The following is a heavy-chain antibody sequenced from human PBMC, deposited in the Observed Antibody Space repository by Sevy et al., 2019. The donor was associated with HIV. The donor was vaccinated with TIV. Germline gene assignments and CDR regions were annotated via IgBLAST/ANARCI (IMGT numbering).Heavy chain of an antibody. Sequence: GGSLRLSCAASGFTFSSYAMSWVRQAPGKGLEWVSAMSGSGGSTYYADSVKGRFTISRDNAKNTLYLQMNSLRAEDTAVYYCAKSWSYYAEYFQHWGQGTLVTVSS. J-gene: IGHJ1*01. D-gene: IGHD1-26*01. V-gene: IGHV3-23*01. CDR3: AKSWSYYAEYFQH. CDR2: MSGSGGST. CDR1: GFTFSSYA.